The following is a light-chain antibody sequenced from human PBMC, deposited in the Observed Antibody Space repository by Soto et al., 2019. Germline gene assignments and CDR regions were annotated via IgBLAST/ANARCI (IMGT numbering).Light chain of an antibody. Sequence: DIQMTQSPSSLSASVGDRVTITCQASQDISNYLNWYQQKPGKAPKLLIYDASNLETGVPSRFSGSGSATDFTFTISSLQPEDIATYYCQQYDNRPPTYTFGQGTKLEIK. CDR1: QDISNY. V-gene: IGKV1-33*01. J-gene: IGKJ2*01. CDR2: DAS. CDR3: QQYDNRPPTYT.